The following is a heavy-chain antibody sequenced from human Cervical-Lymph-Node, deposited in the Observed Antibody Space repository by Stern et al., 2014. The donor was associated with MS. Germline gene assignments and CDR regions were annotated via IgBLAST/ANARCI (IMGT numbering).Heavy chain of an antibody. CDR3: ARAIGFCSGGNCEPYYYYGIDV. D-gene: IGHD2-15*01. J-gene: IGHJ6*02. V-gene: IGHV3-9*01. Sequence: EVQLVESGGDLVQPGRSLRLSCAASGFRFDDYAMYWVRQAPGKGLEWVSGISWSSGKISYADSVKGRFTISRDNVKNSLFLQMNSLRSEDTASYYCARAIGFCSGGNCEPYYYYGIDVWGQGTRVTVSS. CDR2: ISWSSGKI. CDR1: GFRFDDYA.